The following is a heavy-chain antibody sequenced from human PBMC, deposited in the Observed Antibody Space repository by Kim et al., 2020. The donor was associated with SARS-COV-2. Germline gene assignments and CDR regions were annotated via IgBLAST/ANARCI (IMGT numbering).Heavy chain of an antibody. CDR3: ARDAKVEYYGMDV. Sequence: ASVKVSCKASGYSFRSYGISWVRQAPGQGLEWMGWISAYNGKTIYAGKFQGRVTMTTETSTNIGYMELRSLTSDDTAVYYCARDAKVEYYGMDVWGQGTTVTVSS. CDR2: ISAYNGKT. CDR1: GYSFRSYG. V-gene: IGHV1-18*01. J-gene: IGHJ6*02.